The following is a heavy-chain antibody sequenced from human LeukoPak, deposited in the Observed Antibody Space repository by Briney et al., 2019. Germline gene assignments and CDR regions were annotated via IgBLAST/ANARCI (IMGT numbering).Heavy chain of an antibody. Sequence: PSETLSLTCAVYGESFSGYYWSWIRQPPGKGLEWIGYIYYSGSTNYNPSLKSRVTISVDTSKNQFSLKLSSVTAADTAVYYCARRVHCSGGSCYLDYWGQGTLVTVSS. D-gene: IGHD2-15*01. CDR1: GESFSGYY. CDR3: ARRVHCSGGSCYLDY. J-gene: IGHJ4*02. V-gene: IGHV4-59*08. CDR2: IYYSGST.